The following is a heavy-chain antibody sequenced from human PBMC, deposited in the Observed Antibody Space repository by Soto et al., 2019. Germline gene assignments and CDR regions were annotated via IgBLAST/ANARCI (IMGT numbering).Heavy chain of an antibody. D-gene: IGHD2-2*01. J-gene: IGHJ6*02. CDR1: GFTFSSYA. Sequence: GSLRLSCAASGFTFSSYAMSWVRQAPGKGLEWVSAISGSGGSTYYADSVKGRFTISRDNSKNTLYLQMNSLRAEDTAVYYCAKVGSSTSSPYLYYYYGMDVWGQGTTVTVSS. CDR3: AKVGSSTSSPYLYYYYGMDV. CDR2: ISGSGGST. V-gene: IGHV3-23*01.